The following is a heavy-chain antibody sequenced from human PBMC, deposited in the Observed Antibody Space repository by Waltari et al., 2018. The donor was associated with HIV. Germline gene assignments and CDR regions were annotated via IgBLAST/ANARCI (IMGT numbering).Heavy chain of an antibody. CDR2: INFNGYTT. J-gene: IGHJ5*01. V-gene: IGHV3-20*04. Sequence: EVQLVESGGQVIRPGGSLRLSCVASGFTFDDYGMNWVRQVPGKGLGLVGGINFNGYTTGCSDYVVGRFTISRDNARKALHLQMHSLRVDDTAIYYCVRGFREGHDSSWFLMWFESWGPGTPVIVST. CDR3: VRGFREGHDSSWFLMWFES. CDR1: GFTFDDYG. D-gene: IGHD6-13*01.